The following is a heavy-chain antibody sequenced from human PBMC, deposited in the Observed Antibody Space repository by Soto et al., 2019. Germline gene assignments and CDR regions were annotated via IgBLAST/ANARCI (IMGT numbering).Heavy chain of an antibody. Sequence: QVQLVQSGAEVKKPGSSVKVSCKASGGTFSNYAISWVRQAPGQVLEWMGGIIPIFGTANYAQKFQGRVTITADDSTSTAYMELSSLRSEDTAIYRCAVGSLEIVPTGVKPLHPLGQGTLVTVSS. CDR1: GGTFSNYA. CDR3: AVGSLEIVPTGVKPLHP. V-gene: IGHV1-69*12. D-gene: IGHD5-12*01. CDR2: IIPIFGTA. J-gene: IGHJ5*02.